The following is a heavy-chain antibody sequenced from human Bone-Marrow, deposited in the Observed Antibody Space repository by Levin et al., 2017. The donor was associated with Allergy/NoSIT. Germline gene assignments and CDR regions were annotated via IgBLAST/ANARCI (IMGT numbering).Heavy chain of an antibody. D-gene: IGHD3-16*02. Sequence: LSLPCAASGFTFSSLAMSWVRQAPGKGLEWVSTIGSSGASTYYADSVKGRFTISRDNARDIVYLQMNSLRVDDTALYYCAKGEDTSLSQFAYWGQGTRVTVSS. CDR1: GFTFSSLA. CDR3: AKGEDTSLSQFAY. J-gene: IGHJ4*02. V-gene: IGHV3-23*01. CDR2: IGSSGAST.